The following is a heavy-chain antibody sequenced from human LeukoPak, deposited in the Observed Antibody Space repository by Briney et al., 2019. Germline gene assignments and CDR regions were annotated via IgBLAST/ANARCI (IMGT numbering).Heavy chain of an antibody. CDR1: GFNFSSYW. CDR3: ARGQLGTFDY. Sequence: GGSLRLSCAASGFNFSSYWMTWVRQAPGKGLEWVANIKQDGSEKYYVDSLKGRFTISRDNAKNSLYLQLNSLRAEDTAVYYCARGQLGTFDYWGQGTLVTVAS. J-gene: IGHJ4*02. V-gene: IGHV3-7*04. D-gene: IGHD1-1*01. CDR2: IKQDGSEK.